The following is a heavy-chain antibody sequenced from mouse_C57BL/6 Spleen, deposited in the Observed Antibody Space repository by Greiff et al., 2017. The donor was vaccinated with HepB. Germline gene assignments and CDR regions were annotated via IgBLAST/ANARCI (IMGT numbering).Heavy chain of an antibody. J-gene: IGHJ2*01. CDR1: GSNIKDYY. D-gene: IGHD1-1*01. Sequence: VQLKQSGAELVRPGASVKLSCTASGSNIKDYYLHWVKQRPEQGLEWIGRIDPEDGDTEYAPKFQGKATMTADTSSNTAYLQLSSLTSEDTAVYYCTYIYYYGSSDYFDYWGQGTTLTVSS. CDR2: IDPEDGDT. V-gene: IGHV14-1*01. CDR3: TYIYYYGSSDYFDY.